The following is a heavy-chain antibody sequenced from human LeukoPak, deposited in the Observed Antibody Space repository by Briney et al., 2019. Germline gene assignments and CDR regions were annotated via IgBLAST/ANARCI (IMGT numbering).Heavy chain of an antibody. Sequence: ASVKVSCKASGCTFTNYGISWVRQAPGQGLEWMGRISAYNGKTNYAQKLQGRVTMTRDTSTGTAYMELRSLRSDDTAVYYCARDYYESGTYWHDVFGIWGQGTLVTVSA. D-gene: IGHD3-22*01. CDR2: ISAYNGKT. CDR1: GCTFTNYG. J-gene: IGHJ3*02. V-gene: IGHV1-18*01. CDR3: ARDYYESGTYWHDVFGI.